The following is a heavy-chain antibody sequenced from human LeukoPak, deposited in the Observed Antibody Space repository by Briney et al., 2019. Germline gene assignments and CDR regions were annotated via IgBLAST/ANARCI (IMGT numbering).Heavy chain of an antibody. V-gene: IGHV3-11*01. CDR2: ISSSGSTI. CDR3: XXXXAVAGADGMDV. Sequence: PGGSLRLSCAASGFTFSDYYMSWIRQAPGKGLEWVSYISSSGSTIYYADSVKGRFTISRDNAKNSLYLQMNSLRAEDTAVYYCXXXXAVAGADGMDVWGQGTTVTVSS. D-gene: IGHD6-19*01. CDR1: GFTFSDYY. J-gene: IGHJ6*02.